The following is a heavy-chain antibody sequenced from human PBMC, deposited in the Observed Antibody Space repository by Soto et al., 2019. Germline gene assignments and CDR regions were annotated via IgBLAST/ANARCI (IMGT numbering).Heavy chain of an antibody. CDR2: IYYSGST. Sequence: QVQLQESGPGLVKPSETLSLTCTVSGGSISNYFWNWIRQPPEKGLEWIGYIYYSGSTNYNPSLKSRVTISVDTSKNQFSLKLSSVTAADTAVYYCARAGQQLVPDYWDQGTLVTVSS. J-gene: IGHJ4*02. D-gene: IGHD6-13*01. V-gene: IGHV4-59*01. CDR3: ARAGQQLVPDY. CDR1: GGSISNYF.